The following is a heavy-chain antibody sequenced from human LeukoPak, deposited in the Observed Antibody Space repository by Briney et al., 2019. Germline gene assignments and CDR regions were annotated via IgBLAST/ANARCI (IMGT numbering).Heavy chain of an antibody. V-gene: IGHV4-34*01. Sequence: SETLSLTCAVYGGSFSGYYWSWIRQPPGKGLEWIGEINHSGSTNYNQSLKSRVTISVDTSKNQFSLKLSSVTAADTAVYYCARSRPTLLWFGELYWFDPWGQGTLVTVSS. CDR1: GGSFSGYY. J-gene: IGHJ5*02. CDR3: ARSRPTLLWFGELYWFDP. CDR2: INHSGST. D-gene: IGHD3-10*01.